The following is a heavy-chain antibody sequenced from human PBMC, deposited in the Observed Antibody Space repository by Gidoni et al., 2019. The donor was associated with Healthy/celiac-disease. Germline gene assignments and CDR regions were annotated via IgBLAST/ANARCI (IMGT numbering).Heavy chain of an antibody. V-gene: IGHV1-18*01. CDR1: GYTFNSYG. CDR3: SDTRGGPHAFDI. D-gene: IGHD2-15*01. J-gene: IGHJ3*02. Sequence: QVQLVQSGAEVKKPGASVKVSCKASGYTFNSYGICWVRQAPGQGLEWMGWISAYNGNTNYAQKLQGRVTRTTGTASSTAYMERRNLRSDDSAVYYCSDTRGGPHAFDIWGQGTMVTVSS. CDR2: ISAYNGNT.